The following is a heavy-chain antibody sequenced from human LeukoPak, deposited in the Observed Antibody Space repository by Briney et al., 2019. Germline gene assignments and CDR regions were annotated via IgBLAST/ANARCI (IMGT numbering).Heavy chain of an antibody. V-gene: IGHV3-74*01. Sequence: GGSLRLSCAASGFTLSGYWMHWVRQAPGKGLVWVSLINSDGSTTSYADSVKGRFTISRDNAKDTVYLQMNSLRVDDTAVYYCARDYSGPPDQWGRGTLITVSS. CDR3: ARDYSGPPDQ. J-gene: IGHJ4*02. D-gene: IGHD3-10*01. CDR2: INSDGSTT. CDR1: GFTLSGYW.